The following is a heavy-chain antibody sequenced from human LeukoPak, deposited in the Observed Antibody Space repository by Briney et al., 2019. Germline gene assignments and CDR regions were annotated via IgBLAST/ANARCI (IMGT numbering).Heavy chain of an antibody. CDR2: INPNSSGT. CDR3: VIVPGYELLVYAHEFYQGMDG. V-gene: IGHV1-2*02. CDR1: GYTFTGYY. D-gene: IGHD2-8*01. Sequence: EASVKVSCKASGYTFTGYYMHWVRQAPGQGLEWMGWINPNSSGTNYAQKFQGRVTMTRDTSISTAYMELSRLRADDTAVYYCVIVPGYELLVYAHEFYQGMDGWGQGATVTV. J-gene: IGHJ6*02.